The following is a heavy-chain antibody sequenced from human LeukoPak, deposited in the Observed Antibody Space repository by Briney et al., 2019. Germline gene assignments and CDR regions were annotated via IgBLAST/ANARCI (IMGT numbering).Heavy chain of an antibody. CDR1: GGSISSGDCY. V-gene: IGHV4-30-4*01. D-gene: IGHD3-10*01. J-gene: IGHJ4*02. CDR2: IYYSGST. Sequence: SETLSLTCTVSGGSISSGDCYWSWIRQPPGKGLEWIGYIYYSGSTYYNPSLKSRVTISVDTSKNQFSLKLSSVTAADTAVYYCARVDGSGSYQYYFDYWGQGTLVTVSS. CDR3: ARVDGSGSYQYYFDY.